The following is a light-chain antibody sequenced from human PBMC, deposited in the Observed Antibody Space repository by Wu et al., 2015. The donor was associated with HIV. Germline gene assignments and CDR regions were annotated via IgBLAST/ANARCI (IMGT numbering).Light chain of an antibody. CDR2: GAS. Sequence: EIVMTQSPATLSVSPGERATLSCRASQSVSSNLAWYQQKPGQAPRLLIYGASTRATGIPAGSVAVGLGQTSLSPSAAWXXDXXXYYCQQYRNFGQ. J-gene: IGKJ1*01. V-gene: IGKV3-15*01. CDR3: QQYRN. CDR1: QSVSSN.